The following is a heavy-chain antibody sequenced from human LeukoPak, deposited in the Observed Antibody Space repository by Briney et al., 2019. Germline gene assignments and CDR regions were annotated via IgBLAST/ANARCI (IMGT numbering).Heavy chain of an antibody. CDR1: GFTFTSSA. CDR2: IVVGSGNT. CDR3: ARAPRGYSYGYGY. V-gene: IGHV1-58*02. D-gene: IGHD5-18*01. Sequence: ASVKVSCKASGFTFTSSAMQWVRQARGQRIEWIGWIVVGSGNTNYAQKFQERVTITRDTSISTAYMELSRLRSDDTAVYYCARAPRGYSYGYGYWGQGTLVTVSS. J-gene: IGHJ4*02.